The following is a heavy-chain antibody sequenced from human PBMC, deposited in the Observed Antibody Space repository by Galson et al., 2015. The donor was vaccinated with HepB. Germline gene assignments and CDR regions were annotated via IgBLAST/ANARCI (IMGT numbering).Heavy chain of an antibody. V-gene: IGHV3-43*01. CDR2: ISWDGGST. CDR1: GFTFDDYT. CDR3: AKPRGRGYSGSYGGFDAFDI. D-gene: IGHD1-26*01. Sequence: SCAASGFTFDDYTMHWVRQAPGKGLEWVSLISWDGGSTYYANSVKGRFTISRDNSKNSLYLQMNSLRTEDTALYYCAKPRGRGYSGSYGGFDAFDIWGQGTMVTVSS. J-gene: IGHJ3*02.